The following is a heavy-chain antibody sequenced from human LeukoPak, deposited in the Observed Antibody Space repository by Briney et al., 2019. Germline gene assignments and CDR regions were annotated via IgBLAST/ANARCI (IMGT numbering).Heavy chain of an antibody. Sequence: ASVKVSCKASGYTFTTYPMNWVRQAPGQGLEWMGWINTNTGNPTYAQGFTGRFVFSLDTSVSTAYLQISSLKAEDTAVYYCARALGYCTNGVCQTWAVPGPWGQGTLVTVSS. V-gene: IGHV7-4-1*02. J-gene: IGHJ5*02. D-gene: IGHD2-8*01. CDR3: ARALGYCTNGVCQTWAVPGP. CDR2: INTNTGNP. CDR1: GYTFTTYP.